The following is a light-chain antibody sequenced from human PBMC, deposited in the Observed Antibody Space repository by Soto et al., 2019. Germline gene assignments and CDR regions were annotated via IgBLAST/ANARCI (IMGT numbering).Light chain of an antibody. CDR2: DVT. CDR3: SSYTSSSTSYV. CDR1: SSDFGGYNY. Sequence: QSVLTQPASVSGSPGQSITISCTGTSSDFGGYNYVSWYQQHPGKAPKLMIYDVTNRPSGVSTRFSGSKSGNTASLTISGLQAEDEADYYCSSYTSSSTSYVFGTGTKVTVL. J-gene: IGLJ1*01. V-gene: IGLV2-14*01.